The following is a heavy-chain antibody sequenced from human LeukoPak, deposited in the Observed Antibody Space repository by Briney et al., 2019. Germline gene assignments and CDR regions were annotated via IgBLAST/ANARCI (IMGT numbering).Heavy chain of an antibody. V-gene: IGHV3-30*02. D-gene: IGHD3-10*01. CDR1: GFTFSSYG. CDR2: IWYDGSNK. J-gene: IGHJ4*02. CDR3: VKIPGSYSIDY. Sequence: GGSLRLSCAASGFTFSSYGMHWVRQAPGKGLEWVAVIWYDGSNKYYADSVKGRFTISRDNSKNTLYLQMSSLRPEDTAVYYCVKIPGSYSIDYWGQGTLVTVSS.